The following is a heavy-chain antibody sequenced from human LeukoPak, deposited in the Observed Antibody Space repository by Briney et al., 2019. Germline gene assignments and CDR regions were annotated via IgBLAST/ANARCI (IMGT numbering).Heavy chain of an antibody. CDR1: GGSISSSSYY. CDR3: ARDFVSVVLSNSFDI. CDR2: IYYSGST. D-gene: IGHD3-16*01. J-gene: IGHJ3*02. Sequence: SETLSLTCTVSGGSISSSSYYWGWIRQPPGKGLEWIGSIYYSGSTYYNPSLKSRVTISVDTSKNQFSLKLSSVTAADTAVYYCARDFVSVVLSNSFDIWGQGTMVTVSS. V-gene: IGHV4-39*07.